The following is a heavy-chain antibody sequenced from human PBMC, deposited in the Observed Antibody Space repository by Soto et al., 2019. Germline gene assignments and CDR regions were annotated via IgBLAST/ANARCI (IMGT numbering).Heavy chain of an antibody. V-gene: IGHV4-39*01. Sequence: PSETLSLTCTVSGGSISSSSYYWGWIRQPPGKGLEWIGSIYYSGSTYYNPSLKSRVTISVDTSKNQFSLKLSSVTAADTAVYYCLSRGFFYYYYGMDVWGQGTTGTVSS. J-gene: IGHJ6*02. CDR2: IYYSGST. D-gene: IGHD3-10*01. CDR1: GGSISSSSYY. CDR3: LSRGFFYYYYGMDV.